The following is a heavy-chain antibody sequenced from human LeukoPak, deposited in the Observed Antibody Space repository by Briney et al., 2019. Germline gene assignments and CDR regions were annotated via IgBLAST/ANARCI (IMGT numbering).Heavy chain of an antibody. V-gene: IGHV4-4*07. J-gene: IGHJ5*02. CDR1: GGSISSYY. CDR2: IYTSGST. Sequence: PSETLSLTCTVSGGSISSYYWSWIRQPAGKGLEWIGRIYTSGSTNYNPSLKSRVTISIDTSKNQFSLKLNSVTAADTAVYYCARLGQQLGWFDPWGQGTLVTVSS. CDR3: ARLGQQLGWFDP. D-gene: IGHD6-13*01.